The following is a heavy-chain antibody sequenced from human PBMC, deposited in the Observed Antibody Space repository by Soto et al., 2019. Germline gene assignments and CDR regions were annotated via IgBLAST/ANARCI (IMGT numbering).Heavy chain of an antibody. CDR3: VRDDSGNRYLNWFDP. CDR1: GFTFSSYS. D-gene: IGHD6-19*01. V-gene: IGHV3-48*02. Sequence: GGSLRLSCAASGFTFSSYSMNWFRQAPGKGLEWISYISSHSSTLYYADSVKGRFTISRDNAGNSLYLQMNSLRDEDTAVYYCVRDDSGNRYLNWFDPWGQGTLVTVS. CDR2: ISSHSSTL. J-gene: IGHJ5*02.